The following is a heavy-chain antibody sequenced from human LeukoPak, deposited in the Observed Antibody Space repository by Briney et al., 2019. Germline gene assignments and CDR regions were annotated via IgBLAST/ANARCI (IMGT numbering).Heavy chain of an antibody. CDR2: ISAYNGNT. CDR1: GYTFTSYG. D-gene: IGHD3-10*01. CDR3: ARVLWFGELVRRWFDP. J-gene: IGHJ5*02. Sequence: GASVTVSCKASGYTFTSYGISWVRQAPGQGLEWMGWISAYNGNTNYAQKLQGRVTMTTDTSTSTAYMELRSLRSDDTAVYYCARVLWFGELVRRWFDPWGQGTLVTVSS. V-gene: IGHV1-18*01.